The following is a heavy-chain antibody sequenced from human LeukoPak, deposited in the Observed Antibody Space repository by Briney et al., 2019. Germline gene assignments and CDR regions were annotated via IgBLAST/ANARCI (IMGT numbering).Heavy chain of an antibody. J-gene: IGHJ6*03. CDR3: ARVGIPEPTYYYDSSGYYGHYYYYYMDV. Sequence: PGGSLRLSCAASGFTFSSYAMHWVRQAPGKGLEYVSAISSNGGSTYYANSVKGRFTISRDNSKNTLYLQMGSLRAEDMAVYYCARVGIPEPTYYYDSSGYYGHYYYYYMDVWGKGTTVTVSS. V-gene: IGHV3-64*01. CDR2: ISSNGGST. CDR1: GFTFSSYA. D-gene: IGHD3-22*01.